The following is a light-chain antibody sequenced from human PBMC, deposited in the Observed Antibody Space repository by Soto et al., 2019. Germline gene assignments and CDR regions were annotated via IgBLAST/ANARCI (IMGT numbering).Light chain of an antibody. Sequence: DIQMTQSPSSLSASVGDRVTITCRSSENIANYLNWYQQKPGRTPNLLIYAAYILQGGVPSRFSGSGAGTDFTLTISNLQPEDLATYYCQQTYSPLVTFGQGTRLEIK. CDR2: AAY. CDR1: ENIANY. J-gene: IGKJ5*01. CDR3: QQTYSPLVT. V-gene: IGKV1-39*01.